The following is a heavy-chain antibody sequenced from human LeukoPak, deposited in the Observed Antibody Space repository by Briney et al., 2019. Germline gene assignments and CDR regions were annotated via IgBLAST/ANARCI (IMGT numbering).Heavy chain of an antibody. CDR2: IYPGDSDT. D-gene: IGHD1-26*01. V-gene: IGHV5-51*01. CDR3: ARRAVGAEFFDH. Sequence: GESLKISCKGSGYSFSNYWIGWVRQMPGKGLEWMGIIYPGDSDTRYSPYFQGQVTISADKSISIAYLQWSSLQASDTGMYYCARRAVGAEFFDHWGQGTLVSVSS. CDR1: GYSFSNYW. J-gene: IGHJ4*02.